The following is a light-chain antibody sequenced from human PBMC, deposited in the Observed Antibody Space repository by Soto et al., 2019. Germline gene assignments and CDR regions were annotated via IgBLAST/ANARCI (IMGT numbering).Light chain of an antibody. Sequence: QSALTQPASVSGSPGQSITISCTGTSRDIGGYNYVSWYKQHPGEPPKLLTYDVTNRPSGISNRFPGSKSGNTASLTISGLQSDDEADYYYGSSISGSAYVLGTGTKVTVL. CDR3: GSSISGSAYV. J-gene: IGLJ1*01. CDR1: SRDIGGYNY. CDR2: DVT. V-gene: IGLV2-14*03.